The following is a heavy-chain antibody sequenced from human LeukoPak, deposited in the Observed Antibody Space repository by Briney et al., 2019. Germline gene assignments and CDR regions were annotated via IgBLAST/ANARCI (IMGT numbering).Heavy chain of an antibody. CDR2: IYYSGST. D-gene: IGHD4-23*01. V-gene: IGHV4-59*01. J-gene: IGHJ4*02. Sequence: SETLPLTCTVSGGSISSYYWSWIRQPPGKGLEWIGYIYYSGSTNYNPSLKSRVTISVDTSKNQFSLKLSSVTAADTAVYYCARALYGGNFYGYWGQGTLVTVSS. CDR3: ARALYGGNFYGY. CDR1: GGSISSYY.